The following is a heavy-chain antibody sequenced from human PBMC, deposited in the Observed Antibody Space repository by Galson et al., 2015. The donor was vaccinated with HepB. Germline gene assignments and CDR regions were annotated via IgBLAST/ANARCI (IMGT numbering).Heavy chain of an antibody. CDR1: GFTFSSYA. Sequence: SLRLSCAASGFTFSSYAMSWVRQAPGKGLEWVSAISGSGGSTYYADSVKGRFTISRDNSKNTLYLQMNSLRAEDTAVYYCAKGRNSGYDPAAYWGQGTLVTVSS. J-gene: IGHJ4*02. V-gene: IGHV3-23*01. D-gene: IGHD5-12*01. CDR3: AKGRNSGYDPAAY. CDR2: ISGSGGST.